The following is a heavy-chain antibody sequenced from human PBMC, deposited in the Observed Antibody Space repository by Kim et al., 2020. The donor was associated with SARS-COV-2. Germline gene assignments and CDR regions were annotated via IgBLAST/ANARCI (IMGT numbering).Heavy chain of an antibody. CDR1: GFTFSSCA. V-gene: IGHV3-30-3*01. Sequence: GGSLRLSCAASGFTFSSCAIHWVRQAPGKGLEWVAVISYDGSNKNYADSVKGRFTISRDNSKNTLYLQMNSLRAEDTALYYCAGDPWSRLRGRTYSYYGMDVCGQETTVTVSS. CDR3: AGDPWSRLRGRTYSYYGMDV. D-gene: IGHD3-10*01. J-gene: IGHJ6*02. CDR2: ISYDGSNK.